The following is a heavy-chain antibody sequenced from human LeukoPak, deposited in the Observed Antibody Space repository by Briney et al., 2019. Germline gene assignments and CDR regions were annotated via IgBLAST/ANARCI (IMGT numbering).Heavy chain of an antibody. D-gene: IGHD2-15*01. V-gene: IGHV3-48*01. CDR2: ISISCSAI. CDR1: GFPLSSYS. CDR3: VRVKGSYFDY. Sequence: PGGSLRLSCAASGFPLSSYSINWVRQAPGKGLEWVSYISISCSAIYYVDSVKGRFTVSRDNAKNSLFLQMNSPRAEDTAVYYCVRVKGSYFDYWGQGALVTVSS. J-gene: IGHJ4*02.